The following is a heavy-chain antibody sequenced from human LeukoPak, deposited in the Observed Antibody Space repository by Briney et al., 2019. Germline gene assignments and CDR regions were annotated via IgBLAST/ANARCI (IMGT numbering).Heavy chain of an antibody. CDR3: ARGLYYESGRPGYFDQ. D-gene: IGHD3-10*01. V-gene: IGHV1-2*02. CDR2: INPNSGGT. Sequence: ASVTVSCKSSGYTFTGYYRHWGRQAPGQGLEWMGWINPNSGGTNYAQKFQGRVTMTRDTSSSTAYMELSRLRSDDTAVYYCARGLYYESGRPGYFDQWGQGTLVTVSP. CDR1: GYTFTGYY. J-gene: IGHJ4*02.